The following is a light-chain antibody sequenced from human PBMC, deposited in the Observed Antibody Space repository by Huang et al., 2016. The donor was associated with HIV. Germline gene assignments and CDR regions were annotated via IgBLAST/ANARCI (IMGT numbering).Light chain of an antibody. J-gene: IGKJ3*01. CDR2: LGA. CDR1: QSLLHSNGYNY. V-gene: IGKV2-28*01. CDR3: MQALQTPVT. Sequence: DIVVTQSPLSLPVTPGEPASISCRSSQSLLHSNGYNYLDWYLQKPGQSPQLLIYLGANRASGVPDRFSGSGSGTDFTLKIRRVEAEDIGVYYCMQALQTPVTFGPGTKVEIK.